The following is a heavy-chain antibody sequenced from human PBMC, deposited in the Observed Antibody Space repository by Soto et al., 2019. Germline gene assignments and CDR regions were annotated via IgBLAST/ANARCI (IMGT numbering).Heavy chain of an antibody. CDR2: LYWDDGK. D-gene: IGHD3-22*01. CDR1: GFSLSTNGVG. CDR3: AYRTSSGYSFNY. V-gene: IGHV2-5*02. Sequence: QITLNESGPTLVKPTKTLTLTCTFSGFSLSTNGVGVGWIRQPTGKALEWLALLYWDDGKRYRPSLNSRLTITQDTSKNQVVLTRTNSDPVDTGKYYCAYRTSSGYSFNYWGQGTMVTVSS. J-gene: IGHJ4*02.